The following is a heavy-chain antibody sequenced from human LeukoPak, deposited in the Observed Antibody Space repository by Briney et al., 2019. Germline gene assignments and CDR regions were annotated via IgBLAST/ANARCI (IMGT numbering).Heavy chain of an antibody. CDR3: ARQSITIFGVPRGWFDP. CDR2: TYPGDSDT. V-gene: IGHV5-51*01. J-gene: IGHJ5*02. Sequence: GESLKISCKGSGYIFTNYWIAWVRLMPGKGLEWMGVTYPGDSDTRYSPSFQGQVTISGDKSINTAYLQWSSLKASDTAMYYCARQSITIFGVPRGWFDPWGQGTLVTVSS. D-gene: IGHD3-3*01. CDR1: GYIFTNYW.